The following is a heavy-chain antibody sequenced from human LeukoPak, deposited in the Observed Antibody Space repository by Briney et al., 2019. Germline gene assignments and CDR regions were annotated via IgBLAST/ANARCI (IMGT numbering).Heavy chain of an antibody. Sequence: PGGSLRLSCAASGLTVSSNYMNWVRQAPGKGLEWVSAVYGGHNTDYADSVKGRFTVSRDNSKNTLYLQMTSLRAEDTAVYYCARGGWLGSNYFPIDYRGQGTLVTVSS. CDR1: GLTVSSNY. V-gene: IGHV3-66*01. CDR2: VYGGHNT. J-gene: IGHJ4*02. D-gene: IGHD3-10*01. CDR3: ARGGWLGSNYFPIDY.